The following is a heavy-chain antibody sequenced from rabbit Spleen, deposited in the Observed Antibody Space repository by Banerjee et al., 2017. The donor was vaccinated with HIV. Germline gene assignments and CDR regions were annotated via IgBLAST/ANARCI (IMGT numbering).Heavy chain of an antibody. CDR3: ARLSGYAWDL. CDR2: ISGYYGIT. J-gene: IGHJ4*01. Sequence: QEQLVESGGGLVKPGASLTLTCTASGFSFSGVYCMSWVRQAQGKGLESIACISGYYGITDYMNWARGRFTISKTSSTTVEVQMTRLTAADTATYFCARLSGYAWDLWGPGTLVTVS. CDR1: GFSFSGVYC. V-gene: IGHV1S45*01. D-gene: IGHD6-1*01.